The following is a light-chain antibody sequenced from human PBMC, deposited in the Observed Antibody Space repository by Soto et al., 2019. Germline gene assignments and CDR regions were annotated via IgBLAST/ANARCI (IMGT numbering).Light chain of an antibody. Sequence: QSALTQPASVSGSPGQSITISCTGTNSDVGGHNYVSWYQHHPGKAPKLMIYEVSNRPSGVSNRFSGSKSGNTASLTISGLQAGDEADYHCSPFSSTSTLYVFGTGTKVTVL. V-gene: IGLV2-14*01. J-gene: IGLJ1*01. CDR3: SPFSSTSTLYV. CDR2: EVS. CDR1: NSDVGGHNY.